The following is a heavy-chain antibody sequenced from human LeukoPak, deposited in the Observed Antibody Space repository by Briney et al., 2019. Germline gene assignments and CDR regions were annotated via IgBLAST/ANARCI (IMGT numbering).Heavy chain of an antibody. CDR2: INPNNGGT. CDR3: AGRHSHYGMDV. CDR1: GYAFIGYY. J-gene: IGHJ6*02. D-gene: IGHD6-13*01. Sequence: ASVKVSCKASGYAFIGYYIHWVRQAPGQGLEWMGRINPNNGGTNYAQKFQGRVTMSRDTSITTVYMEVSRLTSEDTAVYYCAGRHSHYGMDVWGQGTTVTVSS. V-gene: IGHV1-2*06.